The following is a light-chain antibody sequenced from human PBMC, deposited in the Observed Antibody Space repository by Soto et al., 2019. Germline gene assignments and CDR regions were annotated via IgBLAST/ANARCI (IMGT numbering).Light chain of an antibody. J-gene: IGKJ2*01. V-gene: IGKV3-15*01. CDR1: QSVNNN. Sequence: EIVMTQSPATLSVSPGERATLSCRASQSVNNNLAWYHQKPGQAPRLLIYGASTRATGIPARFSGSGSWTEFTLTISSLQSEDFAVYYCQQYNNWPGTFGQGTKLEIK. CDR2: GAS. CDR3: QQYNNWPGT.